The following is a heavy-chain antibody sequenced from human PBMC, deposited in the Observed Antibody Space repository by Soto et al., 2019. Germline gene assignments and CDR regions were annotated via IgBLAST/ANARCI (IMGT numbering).Heavy chain of an antibody. CDR2: VSGSGDYT. CDR1: GFTFSNYA. CDR3: AKSVYGAGRYWAFDY. D-gene: IGHD3-10*01. V-gene: IGHV3-23*01. Sequence: GESLKISCAASGFTFSNYAMNWVRQAPGKGLEWVSTVSGSGDYTNYADSVKGRFTISRDNSKNTLYLQINSLRAEDTAVFYCAKSVYGAGRYWAFDYWGQGTLVTVSS. J-gene: IGHJ4*02.